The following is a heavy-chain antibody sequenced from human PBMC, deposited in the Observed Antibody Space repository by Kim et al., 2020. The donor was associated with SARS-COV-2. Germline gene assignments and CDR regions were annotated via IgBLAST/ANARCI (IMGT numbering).Heavy chain of an antibody. J-gene: IGHJ6*02. CDR3: AKECLTAMVFVSDYYYGMDV. CDR2: ISGDGGST. CDR1: GFTFDDYA. V-gene: IGHV3-43*02. Sequence: LSLTCAASGFTFDDYAMHWVRQAPGKGLEWVSLISGDGGSTYYADSVKGRFTISRDNSKNSLYLQMNSLRTEDTALYYCAKECLTAMVFVSDYYYGMDVWRQGTTVTVSS. D-gene: IGHD5-18*01.